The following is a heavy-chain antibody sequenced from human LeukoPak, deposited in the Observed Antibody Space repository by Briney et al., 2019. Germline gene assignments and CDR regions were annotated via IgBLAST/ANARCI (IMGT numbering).Heavy chain of an antibody. D-gene: IGHD3-22*01. Sequence: SETLSLTCTVSGGSISNYYWTWIRQPAGRGLEWIGRMSASGSSNYSPSLKSRVTMSVDTSKSQFSLRLNSVTAADTAVYYCARIYYYDGSGYYWFDPWGQGTLVTVSS. CDR3: ARIYYYDGSGYYWFDP. CDR1: GGSISNYY. J-gene: IGHJ5*02. V-gene: IGHV4-4*07. CDR2: MSASGSS.